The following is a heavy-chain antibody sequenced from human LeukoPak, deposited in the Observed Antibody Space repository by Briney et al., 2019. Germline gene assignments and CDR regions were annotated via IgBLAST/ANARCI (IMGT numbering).Heavy chain of an antibody. CDR3: ATGTVVGRGYYAMDV. J-gene: IGHJ6*02. V-gene: IGHV1-69-2*01. Sequence: ASVKISCKVSGYTFTDNYMHWVQQAPGKGLEWMGLVDPEDGETLYAENFQGRVTITADTSTDTAYMELTSLRSEDTALYYCATGTVVGRGYYAMDVWGQGTTVTVSS. CDR2: VDPEDGET. D-gene: IGHD4-23*01. CDR1: GYTFTDNY.